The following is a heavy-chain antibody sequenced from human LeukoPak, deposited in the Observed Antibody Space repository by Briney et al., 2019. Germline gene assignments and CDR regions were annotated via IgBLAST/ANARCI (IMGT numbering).Heavy chain of an antibody. Sequence: SETLSLTCAVYGGSFSGYYWSWIRQPPGKGLEWIGEINHSGSTNYNPSLKSRVTISVDTSKNQFSLKLSSVTAADTAVYYCARENAVAGTAYFDYWGQGTLVTVSS. D-gene: IGHD1-1*01. CDR2: INHSGST. V-gene: IGHV4-34*01. CDR1: GGSFSGYY. J-gene: IGHJ4*02. CDR3: ARENAVAGTAYFDY.